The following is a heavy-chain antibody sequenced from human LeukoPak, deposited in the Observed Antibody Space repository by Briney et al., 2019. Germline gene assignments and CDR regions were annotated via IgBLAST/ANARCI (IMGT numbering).Heavy chain of an antibody. D-gene: IGHD2-21*02. Sequence: SETLSLTCAVYGGSFSGYYWSWIRQPPGKGLEWIGEINHSGSTNNNPSLKSRVTISVDTSKNQFSLKLSSVTAADTAVYYCATPNPAYCGGDCYFYFQHWGQGTLVTVSS. CDR1: GGSFSGYY. J-gene: IGHJ1*01. CDR2: INHSGST. CDR3: ATPNPAYCGGDCYFYFQH. V-gene: IGHV4-34*01.